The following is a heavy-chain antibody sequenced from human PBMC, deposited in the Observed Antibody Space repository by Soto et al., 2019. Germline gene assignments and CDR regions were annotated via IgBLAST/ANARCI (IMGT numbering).Heavy chain of an antibody. D-gene: IGHD2-21*02. Sequence: ASVKVSCKTSGYSFTDYYMHWVRQAPGQGLEWMGWINPNSGGTNYPRKFQGRGTMTRDTSLNTVYMDVTRLRSDDTAVYYCARDSPSLAYCGGDCYSIDSWGPGTLVTVSS. CDR1: GYSFTDYY. J-gene: IGHJ4*02. CDR2: INPNSGGT. V-gene: IGHV1-2*02. CDR3: ARDSPSLAYCGGDCYSIDS.